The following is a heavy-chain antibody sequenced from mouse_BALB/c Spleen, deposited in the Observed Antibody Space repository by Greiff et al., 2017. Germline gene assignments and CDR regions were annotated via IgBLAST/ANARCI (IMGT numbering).Heavy chain of an antibody. CDR2: IYPGGGYT. Sequence: QVQLQQSGAELVRPGTSVKISCKASGYTFTNYWLGWVKQRPGHGLEWIGDIYPGGGYTNYNEKFKGKATLTADTSSRTAYMQLSSLTSEDSAVYFCAREGGLRRGDFDYWGQGTTLTVSS. CDR1: GYTFTNYW. CDR3: AREGGLRRGDFDY. D-gene: IGHD2-4*01. V-gene: IGHV1-63*02. J-gene: IGHJ2*01.